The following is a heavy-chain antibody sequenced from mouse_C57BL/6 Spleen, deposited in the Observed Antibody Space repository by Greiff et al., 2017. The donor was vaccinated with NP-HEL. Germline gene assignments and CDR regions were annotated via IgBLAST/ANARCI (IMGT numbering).Heavy chain of an antibody. CDR3: ARGIYYDYDGDAMDY. CDR2: INPSSGYT. V-gene: IGHV1-4*01. D-gene: IGHD2-4*01. Sequence: VQLQQSGAELARPGASVKMSCKASGYTFTSYTMHWAKQRPGQGLEWIGYINPSSGYTKYNQKFKDKATLTADKSSSTAYMQLSSLTSEDSAVYYCARGIYYDYDGDAMDYWGQGTSVTVSS. CDR1: GYTFTSYT. J-gene: IGHJ4*01.